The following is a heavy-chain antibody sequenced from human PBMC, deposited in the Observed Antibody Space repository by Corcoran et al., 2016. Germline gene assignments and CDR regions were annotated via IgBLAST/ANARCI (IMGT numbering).Heavy chain of an antibody. V-gene: IGHV6-1*01. CDR3: ARDRGAVAGKDYDYYFGMDV. CDR1: GDSVSSNSAA. Sequence: QVQMPQSGPGLVKPSQTLSLTCAISGDSVSSNSAAWNWIRPSPSRGLEWLGRTYYRSKWYNDYAVSVKSRITINPDTSKNQFSLQLNSVTPEDTAVYYCARDRGAVAGKDYDYYFGMDVCGQGTTVTVSS. CDR2: TYYRSKWYN. D-gene: IGHD6-19*01. J-gene: IGHJ6*02.